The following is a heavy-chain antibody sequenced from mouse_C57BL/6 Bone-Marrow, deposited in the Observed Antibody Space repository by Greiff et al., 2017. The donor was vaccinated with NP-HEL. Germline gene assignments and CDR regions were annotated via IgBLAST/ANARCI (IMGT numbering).Heavy chain of an antibody. V-gene: IGHV1-81*01. CDR2: IYPRSGNT. CDR1: GYTFTSYG. D-gene: IGHD4-1*01. Sequence: VKLMESGAELARPGASVKLSCKASGYTFTSYGISWVKQRTGQGLEWIGEIYPRSGNTYYNEKFKGKATLTADKSSSTAYMELRSLTSEDSAVYFCARSWDGSFAYWGQGTLVTVSA. J-gene: IGHJ3*01. CDR3: ARSWDGSFAY.